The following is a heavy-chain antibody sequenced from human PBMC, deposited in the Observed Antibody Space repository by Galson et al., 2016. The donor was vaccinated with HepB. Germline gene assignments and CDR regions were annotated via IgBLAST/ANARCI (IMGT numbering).Heavy chain of an antibody. J-gene: IGHJ4*02. CDR1: GGSISSYY. CDR3: ARDRTYFDTSLGY. CDR2: IYYSGAT. D-gene: IGHD3-22*01. V-gene: IGHV4-59*01. Sequence: SETLSLTCTVSGGSISSYYLNWIRQPPGKGLEWIGYIYYSGATKYNPSLKSRVTISLDTSKNQFSLKLSSVTAADTAVYYCARDRTYFDTSLGYWGQGTLVTVSS.